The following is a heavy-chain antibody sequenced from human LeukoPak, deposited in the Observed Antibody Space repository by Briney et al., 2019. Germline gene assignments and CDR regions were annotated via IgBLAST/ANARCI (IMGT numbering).Heavy chain of an antibody. D-gene: IGHD2-15*01. CDR1: GYSISSGYY. J-gene: IGHJ3*02. Sequence: PSETLSLTCTVSGYSISSGYYWGWIRQPPGKGLEWIGSIYHSGSTYYNPSLKSRVTISVDTSKNQFSLKLSSVTAADTAVYYCARQGYCSGGSCYLSPFDIWGQGTMVTVSS. CDR3: ARQGYCSGGSCYLSPFDI. V-gene: IGHV4-38-2*02. CDR2: IYHSGST.